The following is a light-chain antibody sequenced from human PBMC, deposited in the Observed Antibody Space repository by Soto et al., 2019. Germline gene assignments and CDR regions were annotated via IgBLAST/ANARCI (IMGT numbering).Light chain of an antibody. Sequence: QSVLTKPPSVSGAPGQRVTISCTGSNSNIGAGSDVHWYQLLPGTAPKLLIYGNSNRPSGVPDRFSGSQSGTSDSLAITGLQAEDEDDYYCQSYDTSLSALYVFGTGTKLTVL. J-gene: IGLJ1*01. CDR3: QSYDTSLSALYV. CDR2: GNS. V-gene: IGLV1-40*01. CDR1: NSNIGAGSD.